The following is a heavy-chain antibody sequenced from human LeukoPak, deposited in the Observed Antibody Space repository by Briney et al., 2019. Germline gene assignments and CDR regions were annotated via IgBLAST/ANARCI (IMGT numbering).Heavy chain of an antibody. V-gene: IGHV4-38-2*01. D-gene: IGHD3-10*01. CDR1: GYPITSGYY. Sequence: SETLSLTCAVSGYPITSGYYWGWIRPPPGKGLEWIGSVYHSGTTYYNPSLESRVTISLDTSKSHFSLRLTSVTAADTAVYYCARRRGSYYFDYWGQGTLVTVSS. CDR2: VYHSGTT. J-gene: IGHJ4*02. CDR3: ARRRGSYYFDY.